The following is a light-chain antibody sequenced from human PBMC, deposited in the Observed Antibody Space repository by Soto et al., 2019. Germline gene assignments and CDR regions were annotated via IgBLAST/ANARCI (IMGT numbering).Light chain of an antibody. CDR1: SSDVGAYNY. V-gene: IGLV2-14*01. CDR2: DVG. CDR3: NSYTGSSTPYV. J-gene: IGLJ1*01. Sequence: QCVLNQAVSVSGSPGQSITITSTGTSSDVGAYNYVSWYQQHPGKAPKLMIYDVGNRPSGVSNRFSGSKSGNTASLTISGLQAEDEADYYCNSYTGSSTPYVFGTGTKVTVL.